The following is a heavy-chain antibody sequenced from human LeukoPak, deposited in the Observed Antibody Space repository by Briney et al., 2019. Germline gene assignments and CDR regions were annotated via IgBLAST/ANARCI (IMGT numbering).Heavy chain of an antibody. D-gene: IGHD2-2*01. CDR2: IIPIFGTA. V-gene: IGHV1-69*13. CDR1: GGTFSSYA. CDR3: ARESSVLAAIPTAFDY. J-gene: IGHJ4*02. Sequence: SVKVSCKASGGTFSSYAISWVRQAPGQGLEWMGGIIPIFGTANYAQKFQGRVTITADESTSTAYMELSSLRSEDTAVYYCARESSVLAAIPTAFDYWGQGTLVTVSS.